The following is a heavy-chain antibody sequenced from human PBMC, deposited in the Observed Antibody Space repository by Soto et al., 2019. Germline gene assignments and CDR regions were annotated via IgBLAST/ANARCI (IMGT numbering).Heavy chain of an antibody. J-gene: IGHJ4*02. CDR3: ARDHRLYGDFDN. D-gene: IGHD2-8*01. CDR1: GFSVSNIY. Sequence: GGSLTLSCVVSGFSVSNIYMSWVRQAPGKGLEWVSVIYSGGDTYYAESVKGRFTISRDNSKNTLYLQMNSLRAEDKAVYYCARDHRLYGDFDNWGQGTMVTVSS. V-gene: IGHV3-53*01. CDR2: IYSGGDT.